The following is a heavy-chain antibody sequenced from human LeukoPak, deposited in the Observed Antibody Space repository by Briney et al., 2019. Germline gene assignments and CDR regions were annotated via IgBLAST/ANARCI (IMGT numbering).Heavy chain of an antibody. V-gene: IGHV3-30*04. D-gene: IGHD2-15*01. J-gene: IGHJ5*01. CDR2: ISYDGNNK. CDR3: ARGESSYCSGGCYFAS. CDR1: GFTFSSYA. Sequence: GRSLRLSCAASGFTFSSYAMHWVRQAPGKGLEWVAVISYDGNNKYYADSVEGRFTISRDNSNNTLYLQMNSLRAEDTAVYYCARGESSYCSGGCYFASWGQGTLVTISS.